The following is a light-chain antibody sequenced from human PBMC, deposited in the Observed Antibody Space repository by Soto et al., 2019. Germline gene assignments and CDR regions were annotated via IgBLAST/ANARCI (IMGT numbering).Light chain of an antibody. CDR3: QQLNGSPWT. CDR2: DAS. Sequence: DIQMTQSPSSLSASVGDRVTITCQASQDISNYLNWYQQKPGKAPKLLIYDASNLETGVPSRFSGSGSGTDFTFTISSLQPEDIATYYCQQLNGSPWTFGQGTKVEIK. CDR1: QDISNY. J-gene: IGKJ1*01. V-gene: IGKV1-33*01.